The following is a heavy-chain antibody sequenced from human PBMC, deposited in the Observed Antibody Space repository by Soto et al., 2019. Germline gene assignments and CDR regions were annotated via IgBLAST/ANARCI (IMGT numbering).Heavy chain of an antibody. CDR2: ISYSGST. V-gene: IGHV4-30-4*01. CDR3: ATMGTPATGLYFFDC. Sequence: QVQLQESGPGLVKPSQTLSLTCTVSGSSISSGNYYWSWIRQPPGKGLEWIGFISYSGSTYYSTSIRSRVTISVDTSKSPVSLNLSFVTAADTSVYYCATMGTPATGLYFFDCWGQGSLVTVSS. J-gene: IGHJ4*02. CDR1: GSSISSGNYY. D-gene: IGHD2-15*01.